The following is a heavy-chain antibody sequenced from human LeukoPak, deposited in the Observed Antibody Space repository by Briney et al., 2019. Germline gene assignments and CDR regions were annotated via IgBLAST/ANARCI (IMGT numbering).Heavy chain of an antibody. CDR2: INPRGGST. V-gene: IGHV1-46*01. CDR3: ARVKSYYYDTSDKDAFDI. Sequence: ASVKVSCKASGYTFTSHFMHWVRQAPGQGLEWMGIINPRGGSTSYTQKFQGRVTMTRDTATSTVYMELSSLRSEDTAVYYCARVKSYYYDTSDKDAFDIWGQGTMVTVSS. D-gene: IGHD3-22*01. CDR1: GYTFTSHF. J-gene: IGHJ3*02.